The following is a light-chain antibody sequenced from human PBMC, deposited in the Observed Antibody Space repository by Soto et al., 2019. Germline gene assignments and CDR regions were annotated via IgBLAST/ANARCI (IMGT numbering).Light chain of an antibody. J-gene: IGKJ4*01. CDR2: DAS. CDR1: QDISNY. V-gene: IGKV1-33*01. CDR3: QQYDNLLT. Sequence: DIRMTQSPSSLPASVGDRVTLPCQASQDISNYLNWYQQKPGKAPKLLIYDASNLETGVPSRFSGSGSGTDFTFTISSLQPEDIATYYCQQYDNLLTFGGGTKVDIK.